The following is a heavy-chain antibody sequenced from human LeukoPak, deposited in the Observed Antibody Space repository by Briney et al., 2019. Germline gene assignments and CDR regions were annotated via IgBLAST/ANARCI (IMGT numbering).Heavy chain of an antibody. Sequence: GGSLRLSCAASGFTFSSYSMNWVRQAPGKGLEWVSSISSSSSYIYYADSVKGRFTISRDNAKNSLYLQMNSLRVEDTAVYYCARDRYYGSGSPTADYWGQGTLVTVSS. V-gene: IGHV3-21*01. CDR3: ARDRYYGSGSPTADY. CDR1: GFTFSSYS. D-gene: IGHD3-10*01. CDR2: ISSSSSYI. J-gene: IGHJ4*02.